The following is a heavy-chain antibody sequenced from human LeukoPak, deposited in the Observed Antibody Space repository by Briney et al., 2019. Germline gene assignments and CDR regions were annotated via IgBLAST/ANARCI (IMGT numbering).Heavy chain of an antibody. D-gene: IGHD3-9*01. CDR3: ARAGYYDILTGYYTNWFDP. CDR2: IIPIFGTA. V-gene: IGHV1-69*13. CDR1: GGTFSSYA. J-gene: IGHJ5*02. Sequence: SVKVSCKASGGTFSSYAISWVRQAPGQGLEWMGGIIPIFGTANYAQKFQGRVTITADESTSTAYMELSGLRSEDTAVYYCARAGYYDILTGYYTNWFDPWGQGTLVTVSS.